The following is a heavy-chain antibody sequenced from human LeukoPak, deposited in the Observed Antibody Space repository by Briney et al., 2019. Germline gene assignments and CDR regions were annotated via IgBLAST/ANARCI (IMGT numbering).Heavy chain of an antibody. D-gene: IGHD1-26*01. CDR3: ARDGRIVGALDY. Sequence: SQTLSLTCTVSGGSISSGDYYWSWIRQPPGKGLEWIGYIYYSGSTYYNPSLKSRVSISVDTSKNQFSLKLSSVTAADTAVYYCARDGRIVGALDYWGQGTLVTVSS. CDR2: IYYSGST. V-gene: IGHV4-30-4*08. CDR1: GGSISSGDYY. J-gene: IGHJ4*02.